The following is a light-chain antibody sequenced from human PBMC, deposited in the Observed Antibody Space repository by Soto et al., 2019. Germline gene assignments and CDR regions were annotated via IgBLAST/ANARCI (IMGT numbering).Light chain of an antibody. CDR2: DAS. CDR3: QQRSNWPLT. CDR1: QSVSSY. V-gene: IGKV3-11*01. Sequence: EIVLTQSPATLSLSPGERAILSCRASQSVSSYLAWYKQKPGKAPRLLIYDASNRATGIPARFSGSWFGTNFTLTLRSLGPEDFGVYFWQQRSNWPLTFGGGTKVDIK. J-gene: IGKJ4*01.